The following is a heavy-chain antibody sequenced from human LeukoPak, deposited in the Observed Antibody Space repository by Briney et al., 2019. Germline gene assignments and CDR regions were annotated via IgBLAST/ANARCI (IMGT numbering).Heavy chain of an antibody. CDR2: IWYDGSNE. V-gene: IGHV3-33*01. CDR3: ARDHPAVGGSTGYFQH. CDR1: GFTFSSYG. J-gene: IGHJ1*01. D-gene: IGHD6-19*01. Sequence: GGSLRLSCAASGFTFSSYGMHWVRQAPGKGLEWVAVIWYDGSNEYYADSVKGRFTISRDNFKNTLYLQMNSLRAEDTAVYYCARDHPAVGGSTGYFQHWGQGTLVTVSS.